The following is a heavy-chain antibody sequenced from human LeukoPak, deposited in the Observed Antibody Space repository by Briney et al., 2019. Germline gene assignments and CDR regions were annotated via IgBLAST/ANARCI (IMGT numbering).Heavy chain of an antibody. D-gene: IGHD3-22*01. CDR1: GFTFASYG. CDR2: ITTNGGRT. J-gene: IGHJ1*01. Sequence: GALRLSCAASGFTFASYGMSWVRQAPGKGLEWVSFITTNGGRTSYADSVEGRFTISRDNPRNTLYIQMNSLRDEDTAVYYCAIMHGYYDGTGYWVQWGQGTLVTVSS. V-gene: IGHV3-23*01. CDR3: AIMHGYYDGTGYWVQ.